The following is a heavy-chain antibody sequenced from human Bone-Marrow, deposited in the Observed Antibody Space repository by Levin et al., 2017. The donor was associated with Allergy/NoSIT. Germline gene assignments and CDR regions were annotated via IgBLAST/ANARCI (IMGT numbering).Heavy chain of an antibody. CDR1: GYNFDVHW. D-gene: IGHD3-22*01. Sequence: PTGGSLRLSCEGFGYNFDVHWMSWVRQAPGKGLEWVANIKHDGSVAYYVDSVKGRFTISRDNAKVYLQMNSLRVEDTAVYFCAREWFHFMDVWGKGTTVTVSS. J-gene: IGHJ6*03. CDR2: IKHDGSVA. CDR3: AREWFHFMDV. V-gene: IGHV3-7*03.